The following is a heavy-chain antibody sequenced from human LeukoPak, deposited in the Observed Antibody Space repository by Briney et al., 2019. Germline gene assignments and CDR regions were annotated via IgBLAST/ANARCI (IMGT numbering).Heavy chain of an antibody. CDR3: ARGYGSPDF. V-gene: IGHV3-7*01. CDR2: IKQDGSDK. J-gene: IGHJ4*02. CDR1: GFTFKNYW. Sequence: PGGSLRLSCAAPGFTFKNYWISWVRQAPGKGLEWVASIKQDGSDKYYVDSMKGRFTISRDNAKNSVYLQMNSLRAEDTAVYYCARGYGSPDFWGQGTLVTVSS. D-gene: IGHD3-3*01.